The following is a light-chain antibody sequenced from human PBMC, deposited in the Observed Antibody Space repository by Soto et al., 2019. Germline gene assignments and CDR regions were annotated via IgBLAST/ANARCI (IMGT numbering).Light chain of an antibody. CDR3: QQYYSTPWP. CDR2: WAS. J-gene: IGKJ1*01. Sequence: DIVMTQSPDSLAVSLGERATINCKSSQSGLYSSNNKNYLAWYQQKPGQPPKLLIYWASTRESGVPDRFSGSGSGTDFALTISSLQAEDVAVYYCQQYYSTPWPFGQGTKVEIK. V-gene: IGKV4-1*01. CDR1: QSGLYSSNNKNY.